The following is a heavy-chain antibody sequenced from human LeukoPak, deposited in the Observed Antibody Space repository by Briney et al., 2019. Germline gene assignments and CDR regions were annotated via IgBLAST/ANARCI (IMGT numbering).Heavy chain of an antibody. Sequence: HPGGSLRLSCAASGFTFSSYAMHWVRQAPGKGLEWVAIISYDGSNKYYADSVKGRFTISRDNSKNTLYLQMNSLRAEDTAAYYCARDRSSGWYTVFDYWGQGTLVTVSS. D-gene: IGHD6-19*01. CDR1: GFTFSSYA. CDR3: ARDRSSGWYTVFDY. J-gene: IGHJ4*02. CDR2: ISYDGSNK. V-gene: IGHV3-30*04.